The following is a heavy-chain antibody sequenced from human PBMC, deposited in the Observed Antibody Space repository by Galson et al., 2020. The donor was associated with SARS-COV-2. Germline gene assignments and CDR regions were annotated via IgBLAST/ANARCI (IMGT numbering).Heavy chain of an antibody. V-gene: IGHV3-7*01. D-gene: IGHD3-22*01. CDR3: ARDTYYYDSSGYYLFDY. Sequence: TGGSLRLSCAASGFTFSSYWMSWVRQAPGKGLEWVANIKQDGSEKYYVDSVKGRFTISRDNAKNSLYLQMNSLRAEDTAVYYCARDTYYYDSSGYYLFDYWGQGTLVTVSS. CDR2: IKQDGSEK. CDR1: GFTFSSYW. J-gene: IGHJ4*02.